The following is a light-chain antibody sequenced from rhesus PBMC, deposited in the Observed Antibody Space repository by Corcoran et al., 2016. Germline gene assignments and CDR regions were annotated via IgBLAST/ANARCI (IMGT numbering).Light chain of an antibody. V-gene: IGKV1S15*01. CDR1: LDIDIY. Sequence: DIQMTQSPSSLPASVGDTVTITCRARLDIDIYLAWYQQSPGQAPKPLIYYQSLFASGVPSRFSGRGSGTDFTLTLSSLQPEDFAAYYCQRRDSFPPTFGRGTRVEL. CDR3: QRRDSFPPT. CDR2: YQS. J-gene: IGKJ1*01.